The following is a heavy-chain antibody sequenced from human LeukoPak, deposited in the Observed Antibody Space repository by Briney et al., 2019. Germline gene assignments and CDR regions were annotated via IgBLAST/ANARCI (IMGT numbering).Heavy chain of an antibody. J-gene: IGHJ4*02. CDR1: GFTSSSFW. CDR3: ARGGTRGYSPVDY. CDR2: IKQDGSER. V-gene: IGHV3-7*03. Sequence: GGSLRLSCAASGFTSSSFWMNWVRQAPGKGLEWVANIKQDGSERNYVDSVKGRSTISRDNAKNSLFLQMNSLRVEDTAVYYCARGGTRGYSPVDYWGQGILVTVSS. D-gene: IGHD5-18*01.